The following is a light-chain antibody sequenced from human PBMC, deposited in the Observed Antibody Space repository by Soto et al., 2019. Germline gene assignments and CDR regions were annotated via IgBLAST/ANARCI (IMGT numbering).Light chain of an antibody. J-gene: IGLJ1*01. CDR3: SSYAGSNNYV. Sequence: QSALTQPPSASGSPGQSVTISCTGTSSDVGGYNYVSWYQQHPGKAPKLMIYEVSKRPSGVPDRCSGSKSGNTASLTVSGLQSEAEADDYCSSYAGSNNYVFGTGTQGTVL. CDR1: SSDVGGYNY. CDR2: EVS. V-gene: IGLV2-8*01.